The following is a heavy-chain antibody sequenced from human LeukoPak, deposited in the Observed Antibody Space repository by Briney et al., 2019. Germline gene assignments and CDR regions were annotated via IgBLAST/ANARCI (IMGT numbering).Heavy chain of an antibody. V-gene: IGHV3-7*01. CDR3: ARDPTYYYGSGRQD. CDR2: IKQDGSEK. Sequence: GGSLRLSCAASGFTFSSYWMSWVRQAPGKGLEWVANIKQDGSEKYYVDSVKGRFTISRDNAKNSLYLQMNNLRAEDTAVYYCARDPTYYYGSGRQDWGQGTLVTVSS. CDR1: GFTFSSYW. D-gene: IGHD3-10*01. J-gene: IGHJ4*02.